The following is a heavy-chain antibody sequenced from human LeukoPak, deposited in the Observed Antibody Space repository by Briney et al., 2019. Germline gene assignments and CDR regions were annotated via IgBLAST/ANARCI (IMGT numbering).Heavy chain of an antibody. V-gene: IGHV3-7*03. CDR3: ARGPAGYN. J-gene: IGHJ4*02. D-gene: IGHD1-1*01. CDR2: IRQDGRET. CDR1: PGITFSDYW. Sequence: GGSLRLSCAASPGITFSDYWMNWVRQAPGKGLEWVAIIRQDGRETLYLDSVRGRFTISRDNAKSSVYLEINSLRAEDTAVYYCARGPAGYNWGQGTLVTVSS.